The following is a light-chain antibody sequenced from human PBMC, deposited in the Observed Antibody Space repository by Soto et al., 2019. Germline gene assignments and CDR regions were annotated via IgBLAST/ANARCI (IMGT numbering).Light chain of an antibody. Sequence: QSVLTQPASVSGSPGQSITISCTGSSNDVGIYNYVSWYQQHPGKAPRLIIYEVTSRPSGVSDRFSGSKSDNTASLTISGLQAEDEADYYCSSYTITSTWVFGGGTKVTVL. J-gene: IGLJ3*02. CDR2: EVT. CDR1: SNDVGIYNY. CDR3: SSYTITSTWV. V-gene: IGLV2-14*01.